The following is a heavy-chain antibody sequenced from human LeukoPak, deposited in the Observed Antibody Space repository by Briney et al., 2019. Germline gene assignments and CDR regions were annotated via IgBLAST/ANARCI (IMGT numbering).Heavy chain of an antibody. CDR3: VRDGGYGDFDY. J-gene: IGHJ4*02. CDR2: TSKDGSST. D-gene: IGHD4-17*01. Sequence: GGSLRLSCAASGFSFSSYWMHWVRQAPGMGLVWVSRTSKDGSSTIYGDSVKGRITISRDNAKNTLYLQMNSLRAEDTAVYYCVRDGGYGDFDYWGQGTLVTVSS. V-gene: IGHV3-74*01. CDR1: GFSFSSYW.